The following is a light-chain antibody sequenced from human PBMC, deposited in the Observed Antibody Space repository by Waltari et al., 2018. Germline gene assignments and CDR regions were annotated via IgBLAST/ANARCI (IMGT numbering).Light chain of an antibody. V-gene: IGKV1-39*01. CDR2: GAS. CDR1: QSISSQ. Sequence: DIQMTPSPSSLSASVGDRVTITCRASQSISSQLSWYQLKPGKAPKLLIYGASSLQSGVPSRFSGSGSGTDFTLTISSLQPEDFATYYCQQSYSSPRTFGQGTRVEIK. CDR3: QQSYSSPRT. J-gene: IGKJ1*01.